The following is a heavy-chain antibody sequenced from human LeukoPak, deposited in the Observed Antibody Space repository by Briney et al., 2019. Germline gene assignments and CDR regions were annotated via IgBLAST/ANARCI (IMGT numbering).Heavy chain of an antibody. J-gene: IGHJ5*02. CDR1: GGTFSCYA. CDR2: IIPIFGTA. D-gene: IGHD3-10*01. CDR3: ARGGPLGELSHWFDR. V-gene: IGHV1-69*13. Sequence: SVKVSCKASGGTFSCYAISWVRQAPGQGLEWMGGIIPIFGTANYAQKFQGRVTITADESTSTAYLELSRLRSADAAVYYCARGGPLGELSHWFDRWGQGTLVTVSS.